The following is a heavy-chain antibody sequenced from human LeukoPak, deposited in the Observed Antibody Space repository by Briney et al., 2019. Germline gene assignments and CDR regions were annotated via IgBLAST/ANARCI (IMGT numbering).Heavy chain of an antibody. CDR2: ISSSSTI. D-gene: IGHD2-2*01. Sequence: GGSLRLSCAASGFTFSSYSMNWVRQAPGKGLEWVSYISSSSTIYYADSVKGRFTISRDNAKNSLYLQMNSLRAEDTAVYYCASKGYCSSTSCYEPLDYWGQGTLVTVSS. J-gene: IGHJ4*02. V-gene: IGHV3-48*01. CDR3: ASKGYCSSTSCYEPLDY. CDR1: GFTFSSYS.